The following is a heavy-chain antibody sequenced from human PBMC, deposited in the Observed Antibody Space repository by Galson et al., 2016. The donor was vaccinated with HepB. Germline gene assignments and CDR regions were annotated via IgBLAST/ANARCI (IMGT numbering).Heavy chain of an antibody. CDR1: GYTFISYG. J-gene: IGHJ4*02. Sequence: SVKVSCKASGYTFISYGISWVRQAPGQGLEWMGWISAYNGNTNYAQKFQGRVTMTRDTSTTTVYMELSSLRSEDTAVYFCASESQYSSFDYWGQGTLVTVSS. CDR2: ISAYNGNT. CDR3: ASESQYSSFDY. D-gene: IGHD6-19*01. V-gene: IGHV1-18*01.